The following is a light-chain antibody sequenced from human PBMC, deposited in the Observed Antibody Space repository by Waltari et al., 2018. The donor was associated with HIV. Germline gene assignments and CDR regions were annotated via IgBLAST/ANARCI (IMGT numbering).Light chain of an antibody. CDR1: SSDVGASDY. J-gene: IGLJ1*01. Sequence: QSALTQPASVSGSPGQSLTISCTGTSSDVGASDYVSWYQQHPGKVPKLLIYDVYMRPSRISNRFSGSKSGNTASLTISGLRDEDEADYYCASFTSGRLNVFGTGTKVTVL. CDR3: ASFTSGRLNV. CDR2: DVY. V-gene: IGLV2-14*03.